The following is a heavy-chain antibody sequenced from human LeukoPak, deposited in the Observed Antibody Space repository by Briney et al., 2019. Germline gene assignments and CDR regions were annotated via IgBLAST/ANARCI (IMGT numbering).Heavy chain of an antibody. Sequence: SETLSLTCAVYGGSFSGYYWSWIRQPPGKGLEWIGEINHSGSTNYNPSLKSRVTISVDTSKNQFSLKLSSVTAADTAVYYCARDGYSSGWSEYYYYGMDVWGQGTTVTVSS. CDR1: GGSFSGYY. V-gene: IGHV4-34*01. CDR2: INHSGST. CDR3: ARDGYSSGWSEYYYYGMDV. J-gene: IGHJ6*02. D-gene: IGHD6-19*01.